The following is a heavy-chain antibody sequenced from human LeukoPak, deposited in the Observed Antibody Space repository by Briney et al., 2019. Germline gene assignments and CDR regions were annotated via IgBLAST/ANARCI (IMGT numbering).Heavy chain of an antibody. CDR1: GITLSSYD. V-gene: IGHV3-30-3*01. CDR2: ISYDGSNK. CDR3: ARVRGAHYFDY. Sequence: GGSLRLSCAASGITLSSYDMHWVRQAPGKALEWVAVISYDGSNKDYADSVKGRFTISRDNSKNTLDLQMNSLRAEDTAVYYCARVRGAHYFDYWGQGTLVTVSS. D-gene: IGHD3-10*01. J-gene: IGHJ4*02.